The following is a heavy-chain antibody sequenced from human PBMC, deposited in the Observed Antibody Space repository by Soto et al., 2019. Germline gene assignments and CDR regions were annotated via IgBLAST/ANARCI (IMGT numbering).Heavy chain of an antibody. V-gene: IGHV3-30*18. CDR2: ITYEGSQI. CDR1: GFSFPRFG. D-gene: IGHD7-27*01. J-gene: IGHJ6*02. Sequence: QVQLVESGGGVVQPGRSLRLSCAASGFSFPRFGMHWVRQAPGKGLEWVALITYEGSQIYYADAVKGRFTISRDNGDNTLSLQMDNLSTDDTATYFCAKGRGEMNWANYYGLDVWGQGTTVTVSS. CDR3: AKGRGEMNWANYYGLDV.